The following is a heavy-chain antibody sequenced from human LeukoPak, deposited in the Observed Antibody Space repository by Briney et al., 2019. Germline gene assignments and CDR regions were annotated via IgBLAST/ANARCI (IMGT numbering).Heavy chain of an antibody. CDR2: ISGGGGST. CDR3: AKSSYYDSSGYYREYYFDY. CDR1: GFTFSSYA. V-gene: IGHV3-23*01. J-gene: IGHJ4*02. D-gene: IGHD3-22*01. Sequence: GGSLRLSCAASGFTFSSYAMSWVRQAPGKGLEWVSAISGGGGSTHYADSVKGRFTISRNNSKNTLYLQMSSLRAGDTAVYYCAKSSYYDSSGYYREYYFDYWGQGTLVTVSS.